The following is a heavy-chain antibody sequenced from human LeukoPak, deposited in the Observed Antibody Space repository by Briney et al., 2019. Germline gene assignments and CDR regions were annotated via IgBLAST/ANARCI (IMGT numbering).Heavy chain of an antibody. V-gene: IGHV3-30*02. CDR1: GFTFSSYG. J-gene: IGHJ6*03. D-gene: IGHD2-2*01. CDR2: IRYDGSNK. Sequence: GGSLRLSCAASGFTFSSYGMHWVRQAPGKGLEWVAFIRYDGSNKYYADSVKGRFTISRDNSKNTLYLQMNSLRAEDTAVYYCAKDGEYCSSTSCGGGSDYYYYYMDVWGKGTTVTVSS. CDR3: AKDGEYCSSTSCGGGSDYYYYYMDV.